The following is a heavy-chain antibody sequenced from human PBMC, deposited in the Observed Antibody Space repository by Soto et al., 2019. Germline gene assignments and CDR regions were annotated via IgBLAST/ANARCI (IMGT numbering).Heavy chain of an antibody. V-gene: IGHV3-7*03. CDR2: IPQEGGDG. CDR3: VRDQLIPPAHDFFYGSDV. Sequence: VQLVESGGGLVQPGESVKLSCEVSGFIFRLYSMSWVRQAPGKGLEWVAKIPQEGGDGHYLDSVKGRFIISRDNAKNSLYLQMNSLRGDDTAVYYRVRDQLIPPAHDFFYGSDVWGQGATVTVSS. CDR1: GFIFRLYS. D-gene: IGHD2-2*02. J-gene: IGHJ6*02.